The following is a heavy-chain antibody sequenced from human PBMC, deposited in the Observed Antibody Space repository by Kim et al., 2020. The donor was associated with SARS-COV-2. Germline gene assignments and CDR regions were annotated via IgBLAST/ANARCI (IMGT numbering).Heavy chain of an antibody. V-gene: IGHV3-7*01. CDR2: IKEDGSVT. J-gene: IGHJ4*02. Sequence: GGSLRLSCAASGLSFSNSWMAWVRQAPGKGLEWVANIKEDGSVTNYVASVKGRFTISRDNTRNSLFLQMNGLRAEDTAVYFCSRDRAFSTFDYWGQGTLVTVSS. CDR1: GLSFSNSW. D-gene: IGHD3-10*01. CDR3: SRDRAFSTFDY.